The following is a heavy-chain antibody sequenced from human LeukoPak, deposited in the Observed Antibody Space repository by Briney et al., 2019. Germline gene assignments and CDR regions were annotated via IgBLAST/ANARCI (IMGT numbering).Heavy chain of an antibody. J-gene: IGHJ4*02. Sequence: ASVKVSCKVSGYTLTELSMHWVRQAPGKGLEWMGGFDPEDGETIYAQKFQGRVTMTEDTSTDTAYMELSSLRPEDTAVYYCATAMYYDSSGYYYPSDYWGQGTLVTVSS. CDR2: FDPEDGET. CDR3: ATAMYYDSSGYYYPSDY. V-gene: IGHV1-24*01. D-gene: IGHD3-22*01. CDR1: GYTLTELS.